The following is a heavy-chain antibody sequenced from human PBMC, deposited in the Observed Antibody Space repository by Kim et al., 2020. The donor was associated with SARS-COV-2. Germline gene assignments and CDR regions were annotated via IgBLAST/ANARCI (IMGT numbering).Heavy chain of an antibody. Sequence: SETLSLTCTVSGGSISSYYWSWIRQPPGKGLEWIGYIYYSGSTNYNPSLKSRVTISVDTSKNQFSLKLSSVTAADTAVYYCARDYYYGSGNLDYYYGMDVWGQGTTVTVSS. D-gene: IGHD3-10*01. V-gene: IGHV4-59*01. CDR1: GGSISSYY. CDR3: ARDYYYGSGNLDYYYGMDV. J-gene: IGHJ6*02. CDR2: IYYSGST.